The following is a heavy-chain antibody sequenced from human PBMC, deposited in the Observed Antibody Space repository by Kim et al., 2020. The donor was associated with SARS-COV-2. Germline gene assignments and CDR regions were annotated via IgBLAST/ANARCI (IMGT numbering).Heavy chain of an antibody. CDR3: ARLGQGSTLTIFVVVISEGSVFDP. CDR2: LYYSGST. CDR1: GGSISSSSYY. V-gene: IGHV4-39*01. Sequence: SETLSLTCTVSGGSISSSSYYWGWIRQPPGKGLEWIGSLYYSGSTYYNPSLKIPVTISVDTSKNPFSVKLSSVTAADTAVYYCARLGQGSTLTIFVVVISEGSVFDPWGPGTLVTVSP. J-gene: IGHJ5*02. D-gene: IGHD3-3*01.